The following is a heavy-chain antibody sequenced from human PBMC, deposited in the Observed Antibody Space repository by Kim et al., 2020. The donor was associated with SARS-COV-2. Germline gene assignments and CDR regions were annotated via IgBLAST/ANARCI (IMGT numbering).Heavy chain of an antibody. D-gene: IGHD6-19*01. Sequence: SETLSLTCTVSGGSISSYYWSWIRQPPGKVLEWIGYIYYSGSTNYNPSLKSRVTISVDTSKNQFSLKLSSVTAADTAVYYCARVASSIAVAVAFDPWGQGTLVTVVS. V-gene: IGHV4-59*01. CDR1: GGSISSYY. CDR2: IYYSGST. J-gene: IGHJ5*02. CDR3: ARVASSIAVAVAFDP.